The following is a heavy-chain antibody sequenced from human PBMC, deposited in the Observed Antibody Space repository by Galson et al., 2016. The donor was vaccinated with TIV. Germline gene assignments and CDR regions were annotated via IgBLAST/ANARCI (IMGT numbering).Heavy chain of an antibody. Sequence: SLRLSCAASGFTVSSNYMNWVRQAPGKGLEWVAITSSDGTTHYADSVKGRFTMSRDNSMNTLYLQMNSLGTEDTAVYFCARERRFCGNDCYLHYFYGMDVWGHGTTVTVSS. CDR1: GFTVSSNY. J-gene: IGHJ6*02. D-gene: IGHD2-21*01. V-gene: IGHV3-66*02. CDR3: ARERRFCGNDCYLHYFYGMDV. CDR2: TSSDGTT.